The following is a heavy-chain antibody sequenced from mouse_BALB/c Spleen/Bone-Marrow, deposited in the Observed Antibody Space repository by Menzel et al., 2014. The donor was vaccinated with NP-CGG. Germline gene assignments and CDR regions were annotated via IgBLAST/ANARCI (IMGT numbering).Heavy chain of an antibody. CDR1: GFSLTNYG. Sequence: VQLVESGPGLVSPSQRLSITCTISGFSLTNYGVHWVRQPPGKGLEWLVVIWSDGSTTYNSALKSRLSISKDNSKSQVFLKMNSLQTDDTAMYYCARHRYYAMGYWGQGTSVTVSS. CDR2: IWSDGST. V-gene: IGHV2-6-1*01. CDR3: ARHRYYAMGY. J-gene: IGHJ4*01.